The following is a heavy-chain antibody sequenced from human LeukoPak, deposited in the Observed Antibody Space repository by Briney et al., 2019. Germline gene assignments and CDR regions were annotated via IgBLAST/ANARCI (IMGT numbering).Heavy chain of an antibody. CDR2: IKQDGSEK. Sequence: GGSLRLSCAASGFTFSSYYMAWFRQAPGKGLEWVANIKQDGSEKYYVDSVKGRFTISRDNAKTSLFLQLNSLRVEDTAVYYCAGGRGWLVEYWGQGTLVTVSS. D-gene: IGHD6-19*01. CDR1: GFTFSSYY. V-gene: IGHV3-7*05. CDR3: AGGRGWLVEY. J-gene: IGHJ4*02.